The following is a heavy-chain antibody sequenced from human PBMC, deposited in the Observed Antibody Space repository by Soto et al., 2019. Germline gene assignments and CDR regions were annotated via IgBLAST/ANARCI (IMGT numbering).Heavy chain of an antibody. V-gene: IGHV1-2*04. Sequence: ASVKVSCKASGYTFTGYYMHWVRQAPGQGLEWTGWINPNSGGTNYAQKFQGWVTMTRDTSISTAYMELSRLRSDDTAVYYCARDPIAARFYYYYYGMDVWGQGTPVT. CDR3: ARDPIAARFYYYYYGMDV. D-gene: IGHD6-6*01. J-gene: IGHJ6*02. CDR2: INPNSGGT. CDR1: GYTFTGYY.